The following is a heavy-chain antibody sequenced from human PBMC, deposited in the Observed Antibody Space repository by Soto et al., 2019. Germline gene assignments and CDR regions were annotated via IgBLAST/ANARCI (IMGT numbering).Heavy chain of an antibody. Sequence: SETRSLPWTVSGGSISSGGHYWSWIRQHPGKGLEWIGYIYYSGSTYYNPSLKSRVTISVDTSKNQFSLKLSSVTAADTAVYYFAALRESSTSWDYSNYMDVSGKGTSGTGSS. CDR2: IYYSGST. J-gene: IGHJ6*03. V-gene: IGHV4-31*02. CDR1: GGSISSGGHY. CDR3: AALRESSTSWDYSNYMDV. D-gene: IGHD2-2*01.